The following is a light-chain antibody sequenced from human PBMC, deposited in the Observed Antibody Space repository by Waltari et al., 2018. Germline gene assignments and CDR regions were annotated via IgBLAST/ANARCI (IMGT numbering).Light chain of an antibody. CDR2: YNN. J-gene: IGLJ2*01. V-gene: IGLV3-21*01. CDR3: QVWDSDSDHVV. CDR1: NMGRKS. Sequence: SYVLTQHPSVSVAPGERARITCGGNNMGRKSVHWYQQEPGQAPILVIYYNNDRPSGIPERFSGSNSGNTATLTISRVDAGDEADYYCQVWDSDSDHVVFGGGTKLAVL.